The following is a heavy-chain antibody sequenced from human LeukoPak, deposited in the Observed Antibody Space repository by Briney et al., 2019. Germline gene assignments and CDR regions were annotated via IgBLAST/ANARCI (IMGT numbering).Heavy chain of an antibody. J-gene: IGHJ4*02. V-gene: IGHV3-33*01. CDR1: GFTFSNYG. CDR2: IWSDGSKK. CDR3: ARVGDSSGYYYVDY. Sequence: GGSLRLSCPASGFTFSNYGMVWVRQAPGKGLEWVADIWSDGSKKYYIDSVKGRFTISRDNSKNTLYLQMNSLRAEDTAVYYCARVGDSSGYYYVDYWGQGTLVTVSS. D-gene: IGHD3-22*01.